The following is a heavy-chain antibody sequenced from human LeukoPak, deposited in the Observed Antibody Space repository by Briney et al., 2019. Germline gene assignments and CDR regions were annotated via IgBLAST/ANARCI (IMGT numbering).Heavy chain of an antibody. V-gene: IGHV4-59*01. CDR1: GGSISSYY. CDR3: VRYYYDSSGYYYFDY. CDR2: IYYSGSS. Sequence: SETLSLTCTVSGGSISSYYWSWIRQPPGKGLEWNGYIYYSGSSNYNPSLKSRVTISVDTSKNQFSLKLSSVTAADTAVYYCVRYYYDSSGYYYFDYWGQGTLVTVSS. D-gene: IGHD3-22*01. J-gene: IGHJ4*02.